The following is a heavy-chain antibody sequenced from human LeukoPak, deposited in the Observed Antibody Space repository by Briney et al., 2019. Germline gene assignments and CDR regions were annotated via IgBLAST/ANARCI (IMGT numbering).Heavy chain of an antibody. CDR3: ARARITMVRGVIQGYYFDY. V-gene: IGHV3-7*01. Sequence: QAGGSLRLSCAASGFTFSSYWMSWVRQAPGKGLEWVANIKQDGSEKYYVDSVKGRFTISRDNAKNSLYLQMNSLRAEDTAVYYCARARITMVRGVIQGYYFDYWGQGTLVTVSS. J-gene: IGHJ4*02. CDR2: IKQDGSEK. CDR1: GFTFSSYW. D-gene: IGHD3-10*01.